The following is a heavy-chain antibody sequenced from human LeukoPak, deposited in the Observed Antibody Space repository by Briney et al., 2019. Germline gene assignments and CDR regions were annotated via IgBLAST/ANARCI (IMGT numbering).Heavy chain of an antibody. CDR3: ARADTSGSSSSDAFDI. D-gene: IGHD3-10*01. CDR1: GGSIGSGTW. CDR2: IYHDETT. J-gene: IGHJ3*02. Sequence: PSETLSLTCTVSGGSIGSGTWWNWVRQPPGKGLEWIGEIYHDETTNYSPSLRSRVTISVDKSKNHFSLKLSAVTAAGTAVYYCARADTSGSSSSDAFDIWGQGTMVTVSS. V-gene: IGHV4-4*02.